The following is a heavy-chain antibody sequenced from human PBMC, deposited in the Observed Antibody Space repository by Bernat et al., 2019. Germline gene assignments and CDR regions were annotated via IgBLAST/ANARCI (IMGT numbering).Heavy chain of an antibody. CDR2: IIPILGIA. CDR1: GGTFSSYA. V-gene: IGHV1-69*04. CDR3: AHAMVRGPPDY. D-gene: IGHD3-10*01. Sequence: QVQLVQSGAGVKKPGSSVKVSCKASGGTFSSYAISWVRQAPGQGLEWMGRIIPILGIANYAQKFQGRVTITADKSTSTAYMELSSLRSEDTAVYYCAHAMVRGPPDYWGQGTLVTVSS. J-gene: IGHJ4*02.